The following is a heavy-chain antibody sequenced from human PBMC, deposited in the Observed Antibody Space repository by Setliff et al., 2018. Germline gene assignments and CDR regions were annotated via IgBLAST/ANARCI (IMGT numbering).Heavy chain of an antibody. CDR1: GGSISSYY. CDR2: IYYSGTT. V-gene: IGHV4-59*01. CDR3: ARVGSSSWYGGGFDI. D-gene: IGHD6-13*01. Sequence: PSETLSLTCTVSGGSISSYYWSWIRQPPGKGLEWIGYIYYSGTTNYNASLKNRVSISVDTSKNHFSLKLNSVTAADTAVYYCARVGSSSWYGGGFDIWGQGTMVTVSS. J-gene: IGHJ3*02.